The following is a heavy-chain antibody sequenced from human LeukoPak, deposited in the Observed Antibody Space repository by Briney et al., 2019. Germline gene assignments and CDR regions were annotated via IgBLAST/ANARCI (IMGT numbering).Heavy chain of an antibody. CDR3: AKVRWDNSGWYYLDY. CDR2: ISSSGSTI. CDR1: GFTFSDYY. D-gene: IGHD6-19*01. V-gene: IGHV3-11*04. Sequence: GGSLRLSCAASGFTFSDYYMSWIRQAPGKGLEWVSYISSSGSTIYYADSVKGRFTISRDNSQNTLYLQMNSLRTEDTAVYYCAKVRWDNSGWYYLDYWGQGTLVTVSS. J-gene: IGHJ4*02.